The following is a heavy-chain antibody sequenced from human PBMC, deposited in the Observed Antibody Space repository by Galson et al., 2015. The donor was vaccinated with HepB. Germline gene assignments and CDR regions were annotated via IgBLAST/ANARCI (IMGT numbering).Heavy chain of an antibody. J-gene: IGHJ3*02. D-gene: IGHD1-26*01. V-gene: IGHV3-48*02. CDR2: ISSSSGTI. CDR1: GFTFSSYS. CDR3: RSWELLGPYDAFDI. Sequence: SLRLSCAASGFTFSSYSMNWVRQAPGKGLEWVSYISSSSGTIYYADSVKGRFTISRDNAKNSLYLQMNSLRDEDTAVYYCRSWELLGPYDAFDIWGQGTMVTVSS.